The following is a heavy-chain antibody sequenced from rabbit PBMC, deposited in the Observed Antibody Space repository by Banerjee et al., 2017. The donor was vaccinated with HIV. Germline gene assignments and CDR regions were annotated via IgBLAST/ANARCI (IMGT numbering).Heavy chain of an antibody. V-gene: IGHV1S45*01. D-gene: IGHD6-1*01. Sequence: QEQLVESGGGLVKPGASLTLTCTASGFSFSGGYDMCWVRQAPGKGLEWIAGIYASSGNTVYATWAKGRFTISKTSSTTVTLQMTSLTAADTATYFCARDGTAYAGYGYAGFNLWGPGTLVTVS. J-gene: IGHJ4*01. CDR3: ARDGTAYAGYGYAGFNL. CDR2: IYASSGNT. CDR1: GFSFSGGYD.